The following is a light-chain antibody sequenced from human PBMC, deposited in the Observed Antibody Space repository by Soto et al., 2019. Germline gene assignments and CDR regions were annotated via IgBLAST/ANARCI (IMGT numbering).Light chain of an antibody. V-gene: IGKV3-15*01. CDR2: GAS. CDR1: QSISDT. CDR3: QQRDNWPLLS. J-gene: IGKJ4*01. Sequence: ETVMPQSPATLSVSPGGRATLSCRASQSISDTLAWYQQKPGQAPRLLIHGASTRATGFPARFSGSGSGTDFTLTISSLQSEDFAVYYCQQRDNWPLLSFGGGTKVDIK.